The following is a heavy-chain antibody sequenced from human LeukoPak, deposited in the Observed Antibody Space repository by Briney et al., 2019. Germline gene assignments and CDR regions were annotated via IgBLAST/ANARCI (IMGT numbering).Heavy chain of an antibody. CDR3: AREGGLWEDENGMDV. J-gene: IGHJ6*02. CDR1: GFTFSSYW. CDR2: IKQDGSEK. Sequence: PGGSLRLSCAASGFTFSSYWMSWVRQAPGKGLEWVANIKQDGSEKYYVDSVKGRFTISRDNAKNSLYLQMNSLRAEDTAVYYCAREGGLWEDENGMDVWGQGTTVTVSS. D-gene: IGHD1-26*01. V-gene: IGHV3-7*01.